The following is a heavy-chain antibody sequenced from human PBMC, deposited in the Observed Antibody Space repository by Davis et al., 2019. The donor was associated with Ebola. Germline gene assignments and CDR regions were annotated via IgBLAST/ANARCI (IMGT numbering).Heavy chain of an antibody. CDR2: IYPGDSDT. D-gene: IGHD3-10*01. J-gene: IGHJ6*02. CDR1: GYSFTSYW. CDR3: ARLARRGGRGYYYYGMDV. V-gene: IGHV5-51*01. Sequence: GESLKISCKGSGYSFTSYWIGWVRQMPGKGLEWMGIIYPGDSDTRYSPSFQGQVTISADKSISTAYLQWSSLKASDTAMYYCARLARRGGRGYYYYGMDVWGQGTTVTVSS.